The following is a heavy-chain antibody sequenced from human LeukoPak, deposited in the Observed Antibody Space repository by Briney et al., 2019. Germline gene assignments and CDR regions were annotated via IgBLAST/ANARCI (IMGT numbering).Heavy chain of an antibody. CDR2: IYYSGST. D-gene: IGHD6-25*01. CDR3: AAAKGFTVKTGLLPNKKTWFDP. V-gene: IGHV4-31*03. J-gene: IGHJ5*02. Sequence: SETLSLTCTVSGGSISSGGYYWSWIRQHPGKGLEWIGYIYYSGSTYYNPSLKSRVTISVDTSKNQFSLKLSSVTAADTAVYYCAAAKGFTVKTGLLPNKKTWFDPWGQGTLVTVSS. CDR1: GGSISSGGYY.